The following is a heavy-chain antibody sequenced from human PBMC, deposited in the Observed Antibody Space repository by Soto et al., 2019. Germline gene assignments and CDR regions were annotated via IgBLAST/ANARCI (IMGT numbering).Heavy chain of an antibody. D-gene: IGHD3-10*02. V-gene: IGHV1-2*02. J-gene: IGHJ6*02. CDR1: GYTFTAYY. Sequence: QVQLVQSGAEVKEPGDSVRVSCEASGYTFTAYYLHWVRQAPGQGLEWMGWINPKFGDTTYAQDFQGRVSMTRDMSISTVYMELSRLTSDDTAIYYCARNMDYYYGRGSGNGHGVWGQGTTVTV. CDR3: ARNMDYYYGRGSGNGHGV. CDR2: INPKFGDT.